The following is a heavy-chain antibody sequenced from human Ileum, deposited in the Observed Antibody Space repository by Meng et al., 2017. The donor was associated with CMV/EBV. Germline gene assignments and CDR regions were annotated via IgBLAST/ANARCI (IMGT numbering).Heavy chain of an antibody. J-gene: IGHJ4*02. V-gene: IGHV1-2*02. Sequence: ASVKVSCKASGYTFTDYYIHWVRQAPGQGLEWMGWINPNSGGTNYAQKFQGRVTMTRDTSINTAYMELGRLRSDGTAVYYCARANSGSYYFLFDYWGQGTLVTVSS. CDR1: GYTFTDYY. CDR3: ARANSGSYYFLFDY. CDR2: INPNSGGT. D-gene: IGHD1-26*01.